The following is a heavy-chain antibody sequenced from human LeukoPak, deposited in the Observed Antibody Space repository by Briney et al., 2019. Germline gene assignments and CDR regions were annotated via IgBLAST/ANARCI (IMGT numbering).Heavy chain of an antibody. CDR1: GYTFTGYY. V-gene: IGHV1-2*02. D-gene: IGHD1-14*01. CDR2: INPNSGGT. CDR3: AILVARQTTYMVV. J-gene: IGHJ6*03. Sequence: ASVKVSCKASGYTFTGYYMHWVRQAPGQGLEWMGWINPNSGGTNYAQKFQGRVTMTRDTSISTAYMDRSRLRSDDTAGYSCAILVARQTTYMVVWGKGTTVTTSS.